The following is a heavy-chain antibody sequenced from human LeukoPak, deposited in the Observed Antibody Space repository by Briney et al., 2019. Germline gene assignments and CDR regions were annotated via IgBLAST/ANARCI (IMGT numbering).Heavy chain of an antibody. CDR1: GFTFDDYA. CDR3: AKDRVAVAGNYYYGMDV. J-gene: IGHJ6*02. Sequence: PGGSLRLSCAASGFTFDDYAMHWVRQAPGKGLEWVSGISWNSGSIGYADSVKGRFTISRDNAKNSLYLQMNSLRAEDTALYYCAKDRVAVAGNYYYGMDVWAKGPRSPSP. D-gene: IGHD6-19*01. V-gene: IGHV3-9*01. CDR2: ISWNSGSI.